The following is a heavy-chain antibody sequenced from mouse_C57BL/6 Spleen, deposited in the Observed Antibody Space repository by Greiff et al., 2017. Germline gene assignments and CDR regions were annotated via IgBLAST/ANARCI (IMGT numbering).Heavy chain of an antibody. CDR3: ARHDGYPYYYAMDY. J-gene: IGHJ4*01. CDR1: GYTFTDYN. CDR2: INPNNGGT. V-gene: IGHV1-18*01. Sequence: EVQLQQSGPELVKPGASVKISCKASGYTFTDYNMDWVKQSHGQSLEWIGDINPNNGGTIYNQKFKGKATLTVDKSSSTAYMELRSLTSEDTAVYYCARHDGYPYYYAMDYWGQGTSVTVSS. D-gene: IGHD2-3*01.